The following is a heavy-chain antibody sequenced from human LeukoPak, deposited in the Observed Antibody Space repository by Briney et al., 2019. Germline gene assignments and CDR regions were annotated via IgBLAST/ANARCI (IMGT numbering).Heavy chain of an antibody. V-gene: IGHV3-23*01. Sequence: PGGSLRLSCAASGFTFSSYAMSWVRQAPGKGLEWVSGISGSGGSTNYADSVKGRFTISRDNSKNTLYLQMNSLRAEDTAVYYCARDPNGDYIGAFDMWGPGTMVTVSS. CDR1: GFTFSSYA. D-gene: IGHD4-17*01. CDR3: ARDPNGDYIGAFDM. CDR2: ISGSGGST. J-gene: IGHJ3*02.